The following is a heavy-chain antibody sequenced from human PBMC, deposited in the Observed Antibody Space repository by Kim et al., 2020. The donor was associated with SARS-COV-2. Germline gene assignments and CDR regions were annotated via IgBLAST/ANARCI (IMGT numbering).Heavy chain of an antibody. CDR3: ARNLQLPFSNYYGMDV. CDR2: ISAYNGNT. V-gene: IGHV1-18*04. D-gene: IGHD5-18*01. J-gene: IGHJ6*02. Sequence: ASVKVSCKASGYTFTSYGISWVRQAPGQGLEWMGWISAYNGNTNYAQKLQGRVTMTTDTSTSTAYMELRSLRSDDTAVYYCARNLQLPFSNYYGMDVWGQGTTVTVSS. CDR1: GYTFTSYG.